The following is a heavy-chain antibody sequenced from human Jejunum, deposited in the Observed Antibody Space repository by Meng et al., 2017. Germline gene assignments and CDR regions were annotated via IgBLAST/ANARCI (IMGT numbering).Heavy chain of an antibody. V-gene: IGHV5-51*01. CDR3: ARRDNAVTGERKVATANFDF. Sequence: GESLKISCQVSGYSFTSNWIAWVRQMPGEGLEWMGIIYPSDSDTKYSPSFQGQVTISADKSINTVYLQWSSLKASDTAMYYCARRDNAVTGERKVATANFDFWGQGTRVTVSS. CDR2: IYPSDSDT. CDR1: GYSFTSNW. D-gene: IGHD5-12*01. J-gene: IGHJ4*02.